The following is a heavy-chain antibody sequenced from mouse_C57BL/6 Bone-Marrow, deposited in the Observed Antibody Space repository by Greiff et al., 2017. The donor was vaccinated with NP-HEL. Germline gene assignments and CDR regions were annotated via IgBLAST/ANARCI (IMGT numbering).Heavy chain of an antibody. CDR1: GYTFTSYW. J-gene: IGHJ2*01. V-gene: IGHV1-5*01. CDR3: TREGLLRGYYFDY. D-gene: IGHD2-3*01. Sequence: VQLQQSGTVLARPGASVKMSCKTSGYTFTSYWMHWVKQRPGQGLEWIGAIYPGNSDTSYNQKFKGKAKLTAVTSASTAYMELSSLTNEDTAVYCCTREGLLRGYYFDYWGQGTTLTVSS. CDR2: IYPGNSDT.